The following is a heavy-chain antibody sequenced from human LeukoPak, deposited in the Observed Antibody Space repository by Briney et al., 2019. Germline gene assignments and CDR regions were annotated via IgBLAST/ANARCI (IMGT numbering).Heavy chain of an antibody. Sequence: SQTLSLTCTVSGDSISRSTYYWAWIRQPPGKGLEWIGSVYYGRSPYFNPSLESRATISVDTSKNHFSLKMSSVTAADTAVYYCARSSGTGTFSYWGQGTLVTVSS. CDR1: GDSISRSTYY. D-gene: IGHD6-25*01. J-gene: IGHJ4*02. CDR2: VYYGRSP. CDR3: ARSSGTGTFSY. V-gene: IGHV4-39*02.